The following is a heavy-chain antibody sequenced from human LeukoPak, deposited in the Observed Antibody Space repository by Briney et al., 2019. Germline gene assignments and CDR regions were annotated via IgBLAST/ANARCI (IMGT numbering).Heavy chain of an antibody. CDR1: GFTFSSCA. J-gene: IGHJ5*01. Sequence: GGSLRLSCAASGFTFSSCALSWVRQAPGKGLEWVSAISSGGDITHYADSVKGRFTISRDNPKNTLFLHFNSLRTEDTAVYYCARNFDFWGQGTLVTVSS. V-gene: IGHV3-23*01. CDR3: ARNFDF. CDR2: ISSGGDIT.